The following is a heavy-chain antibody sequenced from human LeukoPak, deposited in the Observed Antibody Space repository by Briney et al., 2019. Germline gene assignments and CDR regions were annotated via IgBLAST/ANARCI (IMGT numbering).Heavy chain of an antibody. CDR2: IKQDGSDK. Sequence: GGSLRLSCSASGFTFSTYWMSWVRQAPGKGLEWVANIKQDGSDKYYVDSVKGRFTISRDNAKNSLFLQMNSLRAEDTAVYYCARVRCSSNSCFPDYWGQGTLVTVSS. CDR1: GFTFSTYW. D-gene: IGHD2-2*01. V-gene: IGHV3-7*01. CDR3: ARVRCSSNSCFPDY. J-gene: IGHJ4*02.